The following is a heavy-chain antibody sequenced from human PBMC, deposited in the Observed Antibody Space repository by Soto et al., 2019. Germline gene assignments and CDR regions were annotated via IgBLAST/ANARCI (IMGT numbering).Heavy chain of an antibody. V-gene: IGHV4-31*01. CDR3: ARDGKGEYTYGYWFDP. D-gene: IGHD5-18*01. Sequence: QVQLQESGPGLVKPSQTLSLTCTVTGGSISSGGYYWHWIRQHPGKGLVYIGYIYSSGSTYYNPSVESLVTISVYTSKNPTSLELSAVTDADTAVYYCARDGKGEYTYGYWFDPWGQGTLVTVSS. CDR2: IYSSGST. CDR1: GGSISSGGYY. J-gene: IGHJ5*02.